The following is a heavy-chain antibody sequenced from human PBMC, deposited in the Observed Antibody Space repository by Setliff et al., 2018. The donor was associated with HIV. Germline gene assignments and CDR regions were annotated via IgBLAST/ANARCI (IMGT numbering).Heavy chain of an antibody. CDR2: IYTSGST. CDR3: ARDGDSGTLYDAFDI. D-gene: IGHD1-26*01. J-gene: IGHJ3*02. Sequence: SETLSLTCTVSGGSISSYYWSWIRQPPGKGLEWIGYIYTSGSTNYNPSLKSRVTISLDTSKNQFSLKLSSVTAADTAVYYCARDGDSGTLYDAFDIWGQGTMVTVSS. CDR1: GGSISSYY. V-gene: IGHV4-4*09.